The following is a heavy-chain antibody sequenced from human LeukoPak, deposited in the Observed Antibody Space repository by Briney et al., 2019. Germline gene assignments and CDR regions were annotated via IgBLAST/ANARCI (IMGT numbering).Heavy chain of an antibody. D-gene: IGHD4-11*01. CDR1: GYSISSGYY. J-gene: IGHJ4*02. CDR2: IYHSGST. CDR3: ARLGKDDYSNYVGY. Sequence: SETLSLTCAVSGYSISSGYYWGWIRQPPGKGLEWIGSIYHSGSTYYDPSLKSRVTISVDTSKNQFSLKLSSVTAADTAVYYCARLGKDDYSNYVGYWGQGTLVTVSS. V-gene: IGHV4-38-2*01.